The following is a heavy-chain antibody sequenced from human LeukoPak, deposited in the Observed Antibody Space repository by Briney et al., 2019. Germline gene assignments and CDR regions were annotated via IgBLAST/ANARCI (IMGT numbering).Heavy chain of an antibody. CDR3: ARTPYCSSTSCYTDYYYYYMDV. D-gene: IGHD2-2*02. V-gene: IGHV3-30*03. CDR2: ISYDGSNK. Sequence: GGSLRLSCAASGFTFSTYGIHWVRQAPGRGLEWVAVISYDGSNKYYADSVKGRFTISRDNSKNTLYLQMNSLRAEDTAVYYCARTPYCSSTSCYTDYYYYYMDVWGKGTTVTVSS. CDR1: GFTFSTYG. J-gene: IGHJ6*03.